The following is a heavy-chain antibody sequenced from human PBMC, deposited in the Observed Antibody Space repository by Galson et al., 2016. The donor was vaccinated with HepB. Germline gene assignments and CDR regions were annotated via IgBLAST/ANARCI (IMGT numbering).Heavy chain of an antibody. D-gene: IGHD5-24*01. CDR2: IKSKANGGTT. CDR3: ATDWGDGYNFSYYYYGMDV. V-gene: IGHV3-15*07. CDR1: GFTLSNAW. Sequence: SLRLSCAASGFTLSNAWMNWVRQAPGKGLEWVGRIKSKANGGTTDFAAPVKGRFSILRDDSKTTLYLQMNSLKTEDTAVYYCATDWGDGYNFSYYYYGMDVWGQGTTVTVSS. J-gene: IGHJ6*02.